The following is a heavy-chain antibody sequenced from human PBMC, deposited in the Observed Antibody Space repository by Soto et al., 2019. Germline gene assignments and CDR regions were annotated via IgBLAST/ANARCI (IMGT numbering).Heavy chain of an antibody. V-gene: IGHV1-69*01. CDR2: IIPIFGTA. Sequence: QVQLVQSGAEVKKPGSSVKVSCKASGGTFSSYAISWVRQAPGQGLEWMGGIIPIFGTANYAQKFQGRVTITADESTSTAYMELSSLRSEDTAVYYCARDDCSGGSCYSVVGGWFDPWGQGTGVTVSS. J-gene: IGHJ5*02. CDR3: ARDDCSGGSCYSVVGGWFDP. CDR1: GGTFSSYA. D-gene: IGHD2-15*01.